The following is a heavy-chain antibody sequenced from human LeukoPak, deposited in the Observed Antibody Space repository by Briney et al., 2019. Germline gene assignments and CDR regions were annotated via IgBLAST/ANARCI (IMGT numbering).Heavy chain of an antibody. CDR2: ISSSGSTI. CDR1: GFTFSSYE. J-gene: IGHJ4*02. CDR3: ARGSGSYFY. D-gene: IGHD1-26*01. V-gene: IGHV3-48*03. Sequence: GGSLRLSCAASGFTFSSYEMNWVRQAPGKGLEWVSYISSSGSTIYYADSVKGRFTISRDNAKNSLYLQMNSLRAEVTAFYYCARGSGSYFYWGQGTLVTVSS.